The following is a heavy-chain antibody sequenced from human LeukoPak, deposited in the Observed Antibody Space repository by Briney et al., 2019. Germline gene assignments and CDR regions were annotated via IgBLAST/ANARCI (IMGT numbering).Heavy chain of an antibody. V-gene: IGHV1-2*02. D-gene: IGHD6-19*01. CDR2: INPSNGDT. J-gene: IGHJ4*02. CDR1: GYTFTGYY. CDR3: ARVRSSGWYVHPTLDY. Sequence: GASVKVSCKASGYTFTGYYMHWVRQAPGHGLEWMGWINPSNGDTNYAQNFQGRVTVTRDTSISTAYMELSWLTSDDTAVYYCARVRSSGWYVHPTLDYWGQGTLVTISS.